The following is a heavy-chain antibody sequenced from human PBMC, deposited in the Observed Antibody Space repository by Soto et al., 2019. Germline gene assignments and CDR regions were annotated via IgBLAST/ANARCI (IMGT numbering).Heavy chain of an antibody. CDR2: IYYTGNS. V-gene: IGHV4-31*03. CDR3: AKEQGNQGVIHF. Sequence: ASETLSLTCRVSGASVSTTGYYWTCIRQQPGKGPEWIGYIYYTGNSYYNPSLRSRVSISVDTSKNQFSLKLTSLTAADTAVYYCAKEQGNQGVIHFWGPGTPVTVSS. D-gene: IGHD3-10*01. CDR1: GASVSTTGYY. J-gene: IGHJ4*02.